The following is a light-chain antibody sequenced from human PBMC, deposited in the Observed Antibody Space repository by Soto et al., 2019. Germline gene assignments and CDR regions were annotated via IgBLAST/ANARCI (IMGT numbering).Light chain of an antibody. CDR3: QHYHSYSES. CDR2: KAS. J-gene: IGKJ1*01. V-gene: IGKV1-5*03. CDR1: QTISSW. Sequence: DIQMTHSPSTLSGSVGDRVTITCRASQTISSWLAWYQQKPGKAPKLLIYKASTVNSGVPSRFSGSGSGTEVTLTISSLQPADFAAYYCQHYHSYSESFGQGTKGEL.